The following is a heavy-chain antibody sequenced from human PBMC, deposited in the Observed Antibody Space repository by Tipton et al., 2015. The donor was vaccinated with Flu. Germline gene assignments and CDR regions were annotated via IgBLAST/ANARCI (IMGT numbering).Heavy chain of an antibody. D-gene: IGHD3-10*01. CDR2: VYHGGTT. CDR1: GYSISSRYY. CDR3: VTTTYYCGSGSHDF. V-gene: IGHV4-38-2*02. J-gene: IGHJ4*02. Sequence: TLSLTCTVSGYSISSRYYWGWIRQPPGKGLEWIGCVYHGGTTYYNPSLKSRVAISLDTFNNQFSLKLTSVTAADTAVYFCVTTTYYCGSGSHDFWGQGTLVTVS.